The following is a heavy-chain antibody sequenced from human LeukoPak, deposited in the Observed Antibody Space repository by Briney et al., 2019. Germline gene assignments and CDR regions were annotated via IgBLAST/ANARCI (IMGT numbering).Heavy chain of an antibody. CDR3: ARGYQLGSYLWFDP. Sequence: SETLSLTCAVYGGSFSGYYWSWIRQPPGKGLEWIGEINHSGSTNYNPSLKSRVTISVDTSRNQFSLKLSSVTAADTAVYYCARGYQLGSYLWFDPWGQGTLVTVSS. D-gene: IGHD2-2*01. CDR2: INHSGST. V-gene: IGHV4-34*01. J-gene: IGHJ5*02. CDR1: GGSFSGYY.